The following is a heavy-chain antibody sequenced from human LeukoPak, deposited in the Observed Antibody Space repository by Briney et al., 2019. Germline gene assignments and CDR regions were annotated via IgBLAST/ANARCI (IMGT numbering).Heavy chain of an antibody. J-gene: IGHJ3*02. D-gene: IGHD3-16*02. CDR3: AKANWGSYRPDAFDI. CDR2: IYSGGST. CDR1: GFTVSSNY. Sequence: GGSLRLSCAASGFTVSSNYMSWVRQAPGKGLEWVSVIYSGGSTYYADSVKGRFTISRDNSKNTLYLQMNSLRAEDTAVYYCAKANWGSYRPDAFDIWGQGTMVTVSS. V-gene: IGHV3-53*01.